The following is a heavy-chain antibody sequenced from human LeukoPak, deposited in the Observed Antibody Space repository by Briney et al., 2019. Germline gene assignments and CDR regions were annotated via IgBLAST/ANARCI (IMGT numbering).Heavy chain of an antibody. CDR2: IYTSGST. D-gene: IGHD3-10*01. J-gene: IGHJ6*03. CDR3: ARGVDTMVRGVIRSRYYYYMDV. Sequence: KPSQTLSLTCTVSGGSISSGSYYWSWIRQPAGKGLEWIGRIYTSGSTNYNPSLKSRVTISVDTSKNQFSLKLSSVTAADTAVYYCARGVDTMVRGVIRSRYYYYMDVWGKGTTVTISS. V-gene: IGHV4-61*02. CDR1: GGSISSGSYY.